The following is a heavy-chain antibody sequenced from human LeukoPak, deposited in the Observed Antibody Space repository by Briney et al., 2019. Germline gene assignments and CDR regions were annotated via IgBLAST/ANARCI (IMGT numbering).Heavy chain of an antibody. Sequence: SETLSLICTVSGGSISSSIYYWGWIRQPPGKGLEWIANIYHSGSTNYNPSLKSRVTISVDTSKNHFSLQLTSVTAEDTAVYYCARRKSTMPEYYFDYWGQGTLVTVSS. CDR3: ARRKSTMPEYYFDY. CDR1: GGSISSSIYY. J-gene: IGHJ4*02. D-gene: IGHD2-2*01. V-gene: IGHV4-39*02. CDR2: IYHSGST.